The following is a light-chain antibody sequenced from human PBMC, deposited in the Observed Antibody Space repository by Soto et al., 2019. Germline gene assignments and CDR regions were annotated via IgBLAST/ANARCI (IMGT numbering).Light chain of an antibody. Sequence: EIVLTQSPGTLSLSPGERATLSCRASQSVSSSYLSWYQQKPGQAPRLLIYVASSRATGIPARFSGSGSGTYFTLTISRLEPEVLTDYYIQQYGSTQFTFGPGTKVDIK. V-gene: IGKV3-20*01. CDR2: VAS. CDR3: QQYGSTQFT. CDR1: QSVSSSY. J-gene: IGKJ3*01.